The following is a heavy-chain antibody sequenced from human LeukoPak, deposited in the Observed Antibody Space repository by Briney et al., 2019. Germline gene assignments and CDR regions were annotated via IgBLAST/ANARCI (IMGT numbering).Heavy chain of an antibody. CDR1: GFTFSSYW. D-gene: IGHD3-3*01. CDR3: ARPRDDFWSGYHDAFDI. Sequence: PGGSLRLSCAASGFTFSSYWMSWVRQAPGKGLEWVANIKQDGSEKYYVDSVKGRFTISRDNAKNSLYLQMNSLRAEDTAVYYCARPRDDFWSGYHDAFDIWGQGTMVTVSS. V-gene: IGHV3-7*01. J-gene: IGHJ3*02. CDR2: IKQDGSEK.